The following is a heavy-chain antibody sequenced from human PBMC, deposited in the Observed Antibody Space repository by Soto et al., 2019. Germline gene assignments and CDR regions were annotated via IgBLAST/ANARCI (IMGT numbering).Heavy chain of an antibody. CDR3: ARVFGSGWSGFDP. V-gene: IGHV5-51*01. J-gene: IGHJ5*02. Sequence: GESLKISCKGSGHNFNTNWIGWVRQMPGKGLEWMGVIFPSDSDIRYSPSLQGQVTISADKSISTTYLQWRSLTASDTALYYCARVFGSGWSGFDPWGQGTLVTVSS. CDR2: IFPSDSDI. CDR1: GHNFNTNW. D-gene: IGHD6-19*01.